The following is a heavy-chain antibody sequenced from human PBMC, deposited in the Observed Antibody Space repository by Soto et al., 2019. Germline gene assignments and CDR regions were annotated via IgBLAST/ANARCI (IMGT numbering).Heavy chain of an antibody. D-gene: IGHD2-2*01. CDR2: IIPIFGTA. V-gene: IGHV1-69*06. Sequence: GASVKVSCKASGCTFSSYAISWVRQAPGQGLEWMGGIIPIFGTANYAQKFQGRVTITADKSTSTAYMELSSLRSEDTAVYYCASTAARGRLYYYYGMDVWGQGTTVTVSS. J-gene: IGHJ6*02. CDR3: ASTAARGRLYYYYGMDV. CDR1: GCTFSSYA.